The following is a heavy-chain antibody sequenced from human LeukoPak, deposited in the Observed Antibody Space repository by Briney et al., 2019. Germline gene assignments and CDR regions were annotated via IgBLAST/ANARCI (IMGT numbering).Heavy chain of an antibody. CDR2: IYPGDSDT. V-gene: IGHV5-51*01. Sequence: GESLKISCKGSGYSFTSYWIGWVRQMPGKGLEWMGIIYPGDSDTRYSPSFQGQVTISADKSISTAYLQWSSLKASDTAMYYCARHRRDYYDSSGCSPFDYWGQGTLVTVSS. D-gene: IGHD3-22*01. CDR1: GYSFTSYW. CDR3: ARHRRDYYDSSGCSPFDY. J-gene: IGHJ4*02.